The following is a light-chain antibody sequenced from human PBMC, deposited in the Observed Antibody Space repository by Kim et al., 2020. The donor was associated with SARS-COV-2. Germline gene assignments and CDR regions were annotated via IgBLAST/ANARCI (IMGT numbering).Light chain of an antibody. CDR2: VKD. CDR1: RLRSSY. V-gene: IGLV3-19*01. J-gene: IGLJ2*01. Sequence: SSELTQDPAVSVAFGQTVRITCQGDRLRSSYANWYQQKPGQAPKVVIYVKDNRPSGVTDRYSGSTSGNTAYLTITGTQAGDEADYYCNSRDSNDYVVFGGGTKVTVL. CDR3: NSRDSNDYVV.